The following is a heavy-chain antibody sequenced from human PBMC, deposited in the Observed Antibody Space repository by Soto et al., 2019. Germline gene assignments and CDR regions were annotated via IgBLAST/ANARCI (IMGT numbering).Heavy chain of an antibody. D-gene: IGHD2-2*01. Sequence: QVQLVQSGAEVKKPGSSVKVSCKASGGTLSSYAISWVRQAPGQGLEWMGGFIPVLGTANYAQKFRGRITLTADTSTSTAYMELSSLRSEDTAVSYCAREGARYQLIPRLLDYGMDIWGQGTTVTVS. J-gene: IGHJ6*02. CDR3: AREGARYQLIPRLLDYGMDI. CDR1: GGTLSSYA. V-gene: IGHV1-69*06. CDR2: FIPVLGTA.